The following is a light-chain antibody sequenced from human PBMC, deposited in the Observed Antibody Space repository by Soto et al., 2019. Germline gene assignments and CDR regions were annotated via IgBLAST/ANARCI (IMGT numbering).Light chain of an antibody. V-gene: IGLV2-23*02. CDR3: CSFTSSNTHV. Sequence: QSVLTQPASVSGSPGQSITISCTGTSXDFGNYNLVSWYQQHPGKVPKLILFEVNKRPSGVSGRFSGSKSGNTASLTISGLQAEDEADYYCCSFTSSNTHVFGTGTKVTV. CDR1: SXDFGNYNL. CDR2: EVN. J-gene: IGLJ1*01.